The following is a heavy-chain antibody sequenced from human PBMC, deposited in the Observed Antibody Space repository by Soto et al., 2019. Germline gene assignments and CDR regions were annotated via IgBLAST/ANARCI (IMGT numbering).Heavy chain of an antibody. Sequence: ASVKVCCKASGYTFTSYGISWVRQAPGQGLERMGWISAYNGNTNYAQKLQGRVTMTTDTSTSTAYMELRSLRSDDTAVYYCARGPDYYDSSGYLEIDYWGQGTLVTVSS. V-gene: IGHV1-18*01. J-gene: IGHJ4*02. CDR2: ISAYNGNT. CDR1: GYTFTSYG. CDR3: ARGPDYYDSSGYLEIDY. D-gene: IGHD3-22*01.